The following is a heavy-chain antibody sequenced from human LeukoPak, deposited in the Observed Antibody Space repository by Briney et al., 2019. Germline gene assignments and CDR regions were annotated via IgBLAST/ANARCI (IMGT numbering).Heavy chain of an antibody. Sequence: GGSPRLSCAASGNYWMHWARQVPGKGLVWVSHINSDGSWTSYADSVKGRFTISKDNAKNTVYLQMNSLRAEDTAVYYCVSIYETYWGRGTLVTASS. CDR2: INSDGSWT. D-gene: IGHD2/OR15-2a*01. J-gene: IGHJ4*02. CDR3: VSIYETY. CDR1: GNYW. V-gene: IGHV3-74*01.